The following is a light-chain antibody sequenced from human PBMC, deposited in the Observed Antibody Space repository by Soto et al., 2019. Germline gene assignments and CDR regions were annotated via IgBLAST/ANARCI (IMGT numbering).Light chain of an antibody. J-gene: IGKJ1*01. Sequence: EIVLTQSPATLSLSPGERATLSCRASQSVSSYLAWYQQKPGQAPRLLIYDGSNRATGIPARFSGSGSGTDFTLTISSLEPEDFAVYYCQQRSNWPRTFGQGTKVEIK. CDR2: DGS. V-gene: IGKV3-11*01. CDR1: QSVSSY. CDR3: QQRSNWPRT.